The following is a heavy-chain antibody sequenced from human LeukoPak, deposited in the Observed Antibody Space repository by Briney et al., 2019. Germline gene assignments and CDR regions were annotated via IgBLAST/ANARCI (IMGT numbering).Heavy chain of an antibody. CDR3: ARVYSNLEWYYYYGTDV. D-gene: IGHD4-11*01. V-gene: IGHV1-18*01. CDR1: GYTFTSYG. J-gene: IGHJ6*02. CDR2: ISAYNGNT. Sequence: ASVKVSCKASGYTFTSYGISWVRQAPGQGLEWMGWISAYNGNTNYAQKLQGRVTMTTDTSTSTAYMELRSLRSDDTAVYYCARVYSNLEWYYYYGTDVWGQGTTVTASS.